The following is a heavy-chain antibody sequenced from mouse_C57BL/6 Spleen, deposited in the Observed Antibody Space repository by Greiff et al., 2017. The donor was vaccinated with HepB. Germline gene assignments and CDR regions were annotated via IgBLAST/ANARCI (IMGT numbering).Heavy chain of an antibody. CDR1: GFTFNTYA. CDR2: IRSKSSNYAT. Sequence: EVKLVESGGGLVQPKGSLKLSCAASGFTFNTYAMHWVRQAPGKGLEWVARIRSKSSNYATYYADSVKDRFTISRDDSQSMLYLQMNNLKTEDTAMYYCVREDGSSYVRVGYFDVWGTGTTVTVSS. D-gene: IGHD1-1*01. V-gene: IGHV10-3*01. CDR3: VREDGSSYVRVGYFDV. J-gene: IGHJ1*03.